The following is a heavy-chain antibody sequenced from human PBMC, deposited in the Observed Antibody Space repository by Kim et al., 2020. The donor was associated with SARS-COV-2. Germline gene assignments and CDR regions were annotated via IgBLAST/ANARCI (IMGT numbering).Heavy chain of an antibody. D-gene: IGHD5-18*01. Sequence: GGSLRLSCAASGFTFRSYAMSWVRQAPGKGLEWVSAISGSGGSTYYADSVKGRFTISRDNSKNTLYLQMNSLRAEDTAVYYCAKDGGLGSSYGYWGQGTLGTVSP. CDR1: GFTFRSYA. CDR2: ISGSGGST. V-gene: IGHV3-23*01. J-gene: IGHJ4*02. CDR3: AKDGGLGSSYGY.